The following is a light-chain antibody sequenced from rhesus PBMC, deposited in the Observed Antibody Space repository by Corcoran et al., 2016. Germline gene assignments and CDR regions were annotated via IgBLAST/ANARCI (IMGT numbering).Light chain of an antibody. CDR1: QSLLHSNGNTY. V-gene: IGKV2-72*01. J-gene: IGKJ3*01. CDR3: VQAIAFPFT. CDR2: GGY. Sequence: DIVMTQTPLSLPITPGEPASISCRSSQSLLHSNGNTYLHWYLQKPGQSPQLLIYGGYNRATGVPDRLSGGGSGTDCTLKISKVEAEDVGVYYCVQAIAFPFTFGPGTKLDIK.